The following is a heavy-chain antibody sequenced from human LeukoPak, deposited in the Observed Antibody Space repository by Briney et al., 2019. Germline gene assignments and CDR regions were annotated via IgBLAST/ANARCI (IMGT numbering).Heavy chain of an antibody. D-gene: IGHD6-6*01. CDR3: AIRSSSSSLRH. CDR2: SRSKAKSYTT. CDR1: GFTFSDHY. J-gene: IGHJ4*02. V-gene: IGHV3-72*01. Sequence: PGGSLRLSCAASGFTFSDHYMDWVRQAPGKGLEWVGRSRSKAKSYTTEYAASVKGRFTISRDESKNSLYLQMNSLRAEDTAVYYCAIRSSSSSLRHWGQGTLVTVSS.